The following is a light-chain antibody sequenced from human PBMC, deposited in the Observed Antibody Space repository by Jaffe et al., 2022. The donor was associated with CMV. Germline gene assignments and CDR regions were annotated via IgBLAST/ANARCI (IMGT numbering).Light chain of an antibody. V-gene: IGKV2-28*01. Sequence: EIVMTQSPLSLPVTPGEPASISCRSSQSLLHSSGYDYIDWYLQKPGQSPQLLIYLGSNRASGVPDRFSGSASGTFFSLKISRVEAEDVGVYYCMQALQTPPTFGQGTRLEI. CDR3: MQALQTPPT. J-gene: IGKJ2*01. CDR2: LGS. CDR1: QSLLHSSGYDY.